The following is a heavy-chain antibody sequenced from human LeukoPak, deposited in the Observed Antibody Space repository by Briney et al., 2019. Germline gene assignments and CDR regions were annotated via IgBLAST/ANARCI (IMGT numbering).Heavy chain of an antibody. CDR1: GYSISSGYY. J-gene: IGHJ4*02. D-gene: IGHD5-24*01. CDR2: FYYSGST. CDR3: ARGRRDGYNLEYFDK. Sequence: SETLSLTCTVSGYSISSGYYWGWIRQPPGQGLQWIGSFYYSGSTYYNPSLKSRVTIYVDTSKNQFSLKLSSVTAADTAVYYCARGRRDGYNLEYFDKWGQGTLVTVSS. V-gene: IGHV4-38-2*02.